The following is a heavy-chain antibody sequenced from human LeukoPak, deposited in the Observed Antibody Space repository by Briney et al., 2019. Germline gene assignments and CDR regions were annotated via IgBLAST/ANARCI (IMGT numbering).Heavy chain of an antibody. J-gene: IGHJ4*02. Sequence: GSLRLSCAASGFTVSSNYMSWVRQAPGKGLEWVSVIHSGGSTYYADSVKGRFTISRDNSKNTLYLQMNSLRAEDTAVYYCARVTYSSSWSYLGYWGQGTLVTVSS. CDR2: IHSGGST. V-gene: IGHV3-66*01. CDR3: ARVTYSSSWSYLGY. D-gene: IGHD6-13*01. CDR1: GFTVSSNY.